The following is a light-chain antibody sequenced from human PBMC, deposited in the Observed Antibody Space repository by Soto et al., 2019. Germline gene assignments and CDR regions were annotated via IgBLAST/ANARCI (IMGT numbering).Light chain of an antibody. CDR3: QQYNNWPFT. CDR2: DAS. J-gene: IGKJ3*01. V-gene: IGKV3-15*01. CDR1: QSVSGN. Sequence: EIVMTQSPATLSVSPRERATLSCRARQSVSGNLAWYQQKPCQAPRLLIYDASTRATGIPARFSGSGSGTGFTLTISSLQTEDFAVYYCQQYNNWPFTFGTGTKVDIK.